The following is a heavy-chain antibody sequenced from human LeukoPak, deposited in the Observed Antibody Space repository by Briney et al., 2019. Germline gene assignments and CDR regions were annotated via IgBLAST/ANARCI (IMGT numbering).Heavy chain of an antibody. CDR3: ATDRRRDDVLTGSFSN. D-gene: IGHD3-9*01. Sequence: GGSLRLSCAASGFTFSNYGMHWVRQAQGKAREWGGFVRYDGRNKYYTDFAKGRFTISRDNPKNTMYLKMQSLSAEDTYVSKGATDRRRDDVLTGSFSNWGQGTLVTVSS. J-gene: IGHJ4*02. CDR1: GFTFSNYG. CDR2: VRYDGRNK. V-gene: IGHV3-30*02.